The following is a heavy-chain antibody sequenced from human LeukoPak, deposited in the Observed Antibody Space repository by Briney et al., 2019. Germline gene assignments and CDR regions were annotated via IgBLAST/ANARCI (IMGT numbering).Heavy chain of an antibody. CDR1: GGSISTDASY. J-gene: IGHJ6*02. CDR3: ARLFSRGWEYHFGLDV. Sequence: PSETLSLPCTVSGGSISTDASYWAWIRQPPGKGLEWIGSIYYSGSTYYSSSLKSRVTLSVDTSKNQFSLKMSSVTAADTAVFYCARLFSRGWEYHFGLDVWGQGTTVTVS. D-gene: IGHD6-19*01. V-gene: IGHV4-39*01. CDR2: IYYSGST.